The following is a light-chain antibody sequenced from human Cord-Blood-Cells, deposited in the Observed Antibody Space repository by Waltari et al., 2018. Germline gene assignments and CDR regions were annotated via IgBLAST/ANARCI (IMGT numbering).Light chain of an antibody. CDR2: EGS. CDR1: SSDAGSYNL. V-gene: IGLV2-23*01. J-gene: IGLJ3*02. CDR3: CSYAGSSTWV. Sequence: QSALTQPASVSGSPGQSTTISCTGTSSDAGSYNLVSWYQQHPGKAPQRMIYEGSKRPSGVSNRFSGSKSGNTASLTISGLQAEDESDYYCCSYAGSSTWVFGGGTKLTVL.